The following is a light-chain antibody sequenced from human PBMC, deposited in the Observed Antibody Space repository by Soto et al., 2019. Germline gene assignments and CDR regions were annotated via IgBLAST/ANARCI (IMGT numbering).Light chain of an antibody. V-gene: IGKV1-39*01. CDR3: QQSYSTPIT. Sequence: DIQMTQSPSTLSGSVGDRVTITCRASQTISSWLSCYQQKPGKAPKLLIYAASNLQTGVPSRFSGSGSGTDFTLTINSLQPEDFATYSCQQSYSTPITFGQGTLLEIK. CDR2: AAS. CDR1: QTISSW. J-gene: IGKJ5*01.